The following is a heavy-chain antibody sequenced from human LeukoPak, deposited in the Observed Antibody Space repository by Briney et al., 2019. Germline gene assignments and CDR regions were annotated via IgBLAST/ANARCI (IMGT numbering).Heavy chain of an antibody. CDR3: ATRESSMARSH. J-gene: IGHJ4*02. Sequence: GGSLRLSCAASGFIFSDYWMNWVRQVPGKGLEWVADINEDGSAQDYVDSVRGRFSISRDNAKNSLYLQMNSLRVEDTAIYYCATRESSMARSHWGQGTLVTVSS. CDR1: GFIFSDYW. CDR2: INEDGSAQ. D-gene: IGHD3-10*01. V-gene: IGHV3-7*01.